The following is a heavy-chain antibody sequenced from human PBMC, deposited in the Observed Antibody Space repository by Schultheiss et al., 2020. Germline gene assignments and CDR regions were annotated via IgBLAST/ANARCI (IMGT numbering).Heavy chain of an antibody. CDR2: IYYSGST. CDR3: ARGLSVATAYFDY. V-gene: IGHV4-61*01. J-gene: IGHJ4*02. Sequence: SETLSLTCTVSGGSISSSSYYWSWIRQPPGKGLEWIGYIYYSGSTNYNPSLKSRVTISVDTSKNQFSLKLSSVTAADTAVYYCARGLSVATAYFDYWGQGTLVTVSS. CDR1: GGSISSSSYY. D-gene: IGHD5-12*01.